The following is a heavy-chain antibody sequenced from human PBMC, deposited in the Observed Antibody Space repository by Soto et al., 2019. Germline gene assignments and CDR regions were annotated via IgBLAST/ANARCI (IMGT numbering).Heavy chain of an antibody. CDR2: LAAGDTGT. CDR3: EGESGAWHG. V-gene: IGHV3-23*01. Sequence: GGSLRLSCVASGFTVSTYTMSWVRQAPGKGLEWVSALAAGDTGTYYADSVKGRFTISTDKSKNTLFLQMNSLRVEDTALYYCEGESGAWHGWGQGPLVTLSA. D-gene: IGHD2-21*02. J-gene: IGHJ4*02. CDR1: GFTVSTYT.